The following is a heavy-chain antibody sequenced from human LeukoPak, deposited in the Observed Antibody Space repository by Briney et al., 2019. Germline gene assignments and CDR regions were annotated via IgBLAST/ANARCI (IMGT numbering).Heavy chain of an antibody. CDR2: ISWSGGTT. J-gene: IGHJ4*02. D-gene: IGHD4-23*01. Sequence: GGSLRLSCAASGFTFDDHGMSWVRQAPGEGLEWVSGISWSGGTTGYADSVKGRFSISRDNAKNSLYLQMNSLRAEDTALYYCARDYGGNSGFFDYWGQGTLVTVSS. V-gene: IGHV3-20*04. CDR3: ARDYGGNSGFFDY. CDR1: GFTFDDHG.